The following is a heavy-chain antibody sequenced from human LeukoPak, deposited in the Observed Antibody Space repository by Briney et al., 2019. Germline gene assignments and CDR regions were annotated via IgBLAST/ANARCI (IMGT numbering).Heavy chain of an antibody. CDR1: GGSISSYY. J-gene: IGHJ4*02. D-gene: IGHD1-26*01. CDR3: ARAAYSGSYHSDY. V-gene: IGHV4-59*01. CDR2: IYYSGST. Sequence: PSETLSLTCTVSGGSISSYYWSWIRQPPGKGLEWIGYIYYSGSTNYNPSLKSRVTISVDTSKNQFSLKLSSVTAAVTAVYYCARAAYSGSYHSDYWGQGTLVTVSS.